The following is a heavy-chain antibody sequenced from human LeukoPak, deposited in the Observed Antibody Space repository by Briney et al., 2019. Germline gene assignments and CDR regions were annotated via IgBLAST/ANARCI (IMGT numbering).Heavy chain of an antibody. V-gene: IGHV3-30-3*01. D-gene: IGHD5-12*01. CDR1: GXSFSSYT. CDR2: ISYDGNNK. J-gene: IGHJ4*02. CDR3: ARESFSGYGYYYFDY. Sequence: PGGSLRLSCAASGXSFSSYTMHWVRQAPGKGLEWVAVISYDGNNKYYADSVKGRFTISRDNSKNTLYLQMNSLRAEDTAVYYCARESFSGYGYYYFDYWGQGTLVTVSS.